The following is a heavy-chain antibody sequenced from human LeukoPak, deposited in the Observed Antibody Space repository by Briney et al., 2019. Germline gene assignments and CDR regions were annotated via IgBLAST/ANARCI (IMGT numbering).Heavy chain of an antibody. J-gene: IGHJ3*02. V-gene: IGHV3-30*04. CDR2: TSYDGNNK. CDR1: GFTFSIYT. Sequence: GRSLRLSCAASGFTFSIYTMHWVRQAPGKGLEWVAVTSYDGNNKKYADSVEGRFTISRDNSKNTLYLQMNSLRAEDTAVFYCARDSSTSIFSLNAFDIWGQGTMVTVSS. CDR3: ARDSSTSIFSLNAFDI. D-gene: IGHD2-2*01.